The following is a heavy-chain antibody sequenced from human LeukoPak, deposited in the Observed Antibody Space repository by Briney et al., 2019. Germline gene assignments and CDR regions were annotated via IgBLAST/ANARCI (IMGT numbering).Heavy chain of an antibody. V-gene: IGHV3-30*18. Sequence: GSLRLSCAASGFTFSSYGMHWVRQAPGKGLEWVALISYDGSNKYYADSVKGRFTISRDNSKNTLYLQMNSLRAEDTAVYYCAKRIQSAMATGYWGQGTLVTVSS. J-gene: IGHJ4*02. D-gene: IGHD5-18*01. CDR2: ISYDGSNK. CDR3: AKRIQSAMATGY. CDR1: GFTFSSYG.